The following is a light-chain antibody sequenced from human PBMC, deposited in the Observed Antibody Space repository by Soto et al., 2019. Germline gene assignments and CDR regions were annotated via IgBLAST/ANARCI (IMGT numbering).Light chain of an antibody. Sequence: DIQMTQSPSTLSASVGDRVTITCRASQSISSWLAWYQQKPGKAPKLLTYEASSLESGVPSRFSGSGSGTEFTLTISSLQPDDFATYYCQQSNNYPWTFGQGTKVEIK. J-gene: IGKJ1*01. CDR2: EAS. V-gene: IGKV1-5*03. CDR1: QSISSW. CDR3: QQSNNYPWT.